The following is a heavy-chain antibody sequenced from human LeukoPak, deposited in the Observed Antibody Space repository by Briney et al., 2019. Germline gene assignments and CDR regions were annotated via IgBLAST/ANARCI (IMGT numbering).Heavy chain of an antibody. J-gene: IGHJ5*02. CDR3: ARVFRGAVTSNWFDT. CDR2: ISDSGST. V-gene: IGHV4-59*01. D-gene: IGHD4-17*01. CDR1: CVSITGYY. Sequence: SETLSLTCTVSCVSITGYYWTWIRQPPGKGLEWIGYISDSGSTNYNPSLKSRVTMSVDSSNTEFSLRLNSVTAADTAVYYCARVFRGAVTSNWFDTWGQGTLVTVSS.